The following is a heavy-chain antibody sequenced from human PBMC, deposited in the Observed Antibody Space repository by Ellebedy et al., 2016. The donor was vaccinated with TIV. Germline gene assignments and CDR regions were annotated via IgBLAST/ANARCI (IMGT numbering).Heavy chain of an antibody. CDR2: ISSSSNYI. J-gene: IGHJ4*02. Sequence: GESLKISCAASGFTFSSYSMNWVRQAPGKGLEWVSSISSSSNYIYYADSMKGRFTISRDNAKKLLYLQMNSLRAEDTAVYYCAREVDNGDYFDYWGQGTLVTVSS. CDR3: AREVDNGDYFDY. CDR1: GFTFSSYS. D-gene: IGHD4-17*01. V-gene: IGHV3-21*01.